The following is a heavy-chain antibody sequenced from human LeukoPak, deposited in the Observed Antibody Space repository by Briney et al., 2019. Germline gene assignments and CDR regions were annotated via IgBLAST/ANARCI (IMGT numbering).Heavy chain of an antibody. D-gene: IGHD2-15*01. J-gene: IGHJ4*02. V-gene: IGHV1-2*02. CDR2: IDPSSGGA. CDR1: GYTFTGCY. Sequence: ASVKVSCKTSGYTFTGCYIHWVRQAPGQGLEWMGWIDPSSGGANYAHKFQGRVTMTRVTSISTAYMELGGLRSDDTALYYCAREYCSGGKCYQGYDYWGQGTLVTVSS. CDR3: AREYCSGGKCYQGYDY.